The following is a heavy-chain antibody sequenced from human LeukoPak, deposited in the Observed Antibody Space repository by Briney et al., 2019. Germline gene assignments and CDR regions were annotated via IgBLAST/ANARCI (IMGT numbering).Heavy chain of an antibody. CDR1: RFTFSNHD. Sequence: GGSLRLSCAASRFTFSNHDMHWVRQAPGKGLGWVAVISYDGVNESYADSVKGRFTISRDNSKNTLYLQMNSLRVEDTAVYYCVSGDYGSFEYWGQGTLVTVSS. CDR3: VSGDYGSFEY. V-gene: IGHV3-30*01. CDR2: ISYDGVNE. D-gene: IGHD4-17*01. J-gene: IGHJ4*02.